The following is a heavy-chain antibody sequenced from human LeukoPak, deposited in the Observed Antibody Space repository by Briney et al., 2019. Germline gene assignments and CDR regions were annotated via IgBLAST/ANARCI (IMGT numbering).Heavy chain of an antibody. CDR1: GFTFSSYG. CDR3: AREPSGSSEFDYFDY. CDR2: IWYDGSNK. Sequence: GSLRLSCAASGFTFSSYGMHWVRQAPGKGVEWVAVIWYDGSNKYYADSVKGRFTISRDNSKNTLYLQMNSLRAEDTAVYYCAREPSGSSEFDYFDYWGQGTLVTVSS. D-gene: IGHD1-26*01. V-gene: IGHV3-33*01. J-gene: IGHJ4*02.